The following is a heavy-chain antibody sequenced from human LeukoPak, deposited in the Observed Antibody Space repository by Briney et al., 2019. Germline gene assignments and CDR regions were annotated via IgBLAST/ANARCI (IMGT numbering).Heavy chain of an antibody. V-gene: IGHV3-66*02. CDR3: ATLTYYSDS. Sequence: GGSLRLSCAASGFTVSTNYVSWVRQAPGEGLEWVSVIYTGGDTYYADSVKGRFIISRDNSKNTLYLQMNSLRPEDTAVYYCATLTYYSDSWGQGALVTVSS. D-gene: IGHD1-14*01. CDR1: GFTVSTNY. CDR2: IYTGGDT. J-gene: IGHJ4*02.